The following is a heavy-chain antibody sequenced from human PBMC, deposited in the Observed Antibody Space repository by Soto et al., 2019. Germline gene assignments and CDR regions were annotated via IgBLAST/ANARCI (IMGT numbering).Heavy chain of an antibody. Sequence: EVQLVESGGGLIQPGGSLRLSCAASGFSVSDNYMNWVRQAPGKGLQWVSLLYAGGATFYADSVKGRFTISRDSSKNTLYLQMDSLRAEDTAVYYYAGQRANGYGDPNDALDIWGQGTVVSVSS. D-gene: IGHD4-17*01. CDR3: AGQRANGYGDPNDALDI. V-gene: IGHV3-53*01. CDR2: LYAGGAT. CDR1: GFSVSDNY. J-gene: IGHJ3*02.